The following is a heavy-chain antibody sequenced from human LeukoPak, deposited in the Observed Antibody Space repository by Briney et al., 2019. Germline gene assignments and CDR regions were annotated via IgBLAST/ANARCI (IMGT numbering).Heavy chain of an antibody. V-gene: IGHV1-2*04. CDR3: AKDGGLRGYYGSGSYYNLYYLDY. CDR2: INPNSGGT. CDR1: GYTFTGYY. D-gene: IGHD3-10*01. J-gene: IGHJ4*02. Sequence: ASVKVSCKASGYTFTGYYMHWVRQAPGQGLEWMGWINPNSGGTNYAQKFQGWVTMTRDTSISTAYMELSRLRSDDTAVYYCAKDGGLRGYYGSGSYYNLYYLDYWGQGTLVTVSS.